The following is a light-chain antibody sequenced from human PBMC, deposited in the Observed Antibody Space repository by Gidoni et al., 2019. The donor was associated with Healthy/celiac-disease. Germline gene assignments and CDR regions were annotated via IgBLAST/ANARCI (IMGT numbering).Light chain of an antibody. V-gene: IGKV1-39*01. CDR2: AAS. CDR3: QQSYSQYT. CDR1: QSISSY. Sequence: DIQMRQSPSSLSASVGDRVTITCRASQSISSYLNWHQQKPGNAPMLLIYAASSVQSGVPSRFSSSGSGTDFTLTISGRQPEDFATYYCQQSYSQYTFGQXTKLEIK. J-gene: IGKJ2*01.